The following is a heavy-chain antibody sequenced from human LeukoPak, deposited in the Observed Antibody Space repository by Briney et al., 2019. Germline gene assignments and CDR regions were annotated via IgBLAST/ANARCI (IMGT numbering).Heavy chain of an antibody. CDR1: GGSISSSSYY. CDR3: ASRSTILGHFDY. V-gene: IGHV4-39*07. D-gene: IGHD3-3*01. CDR2: IYYSGST. Sequence: SETLSLTCTVSGGSISSSSYYWGWIRQPPGKGLEWIGSIYYSGSTYYNPSLKSRVTISVDTSKNQFSLKLSSVSAADTAVYYCASRSTILGHFDYWGQGTLVTVSS. J-gene: IGHJ4*02.